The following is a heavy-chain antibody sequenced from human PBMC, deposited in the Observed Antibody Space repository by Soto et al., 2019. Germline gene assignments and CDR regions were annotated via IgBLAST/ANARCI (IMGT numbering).Heavy chain of an antibody. CDR1: GFTFSNYG. Sequence: PGGSLRLSCAASGFTFSNYGMTWVRQVLGKGLQWVSGISGSGRQTYYADSVKGRFTISRDNSKNTLYLQIDSLRAEDTAIYYCAQDRGVLGGVAGIMDFWGHGTLVTCSS. CDR3: AQDRGVLGGVAGIMDF. CDR2: ISGSGRQT. J-gene: IGHJ4*01. V-gene: IGHV3-23*01. D-gene: IGHD6-19*01.